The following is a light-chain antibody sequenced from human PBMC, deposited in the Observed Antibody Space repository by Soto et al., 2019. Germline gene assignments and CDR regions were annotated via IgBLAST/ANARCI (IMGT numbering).Light chain of an antibody. CDR2: GAS. CDR1: QSVNSNY. V-gene: IGKV3-20*01. J-gene: IGKJ1*01. Sequence: EIVLTQSPGTLSLSPGERATLSCRASQSVNSNYLAWYQRKPGQAPRLLIYGASNSATDIPYRFSASGSGTDFTLTITRLEAEDFAVYYCKQYDSTPPTFGQGTEVEVK. CDR3: KQYDSTPPT.